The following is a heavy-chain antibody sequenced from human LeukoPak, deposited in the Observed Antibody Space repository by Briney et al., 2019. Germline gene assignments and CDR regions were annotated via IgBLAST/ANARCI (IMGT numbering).Heavy chain of an antibody. CDR3: ARGRRYCSSTSCYFWFDP. J-gene: IGHJ5*02. V-gene: IGHV3-33*01. D-gene: IGHD2-2*01. CDR2: IWYDGSNK. CDR1: GFTFSSYG. Sequence: PGRSLRLSCAASGFTFSSYGMHWVRQAPGKGLEGVAVIWYDGSNKYYADSVKGRFTISRDNSKNTLYLQMSSLRAEDTAVYYCARGRRYCSSTSCYFWFDPWGQGTLVTVSS.